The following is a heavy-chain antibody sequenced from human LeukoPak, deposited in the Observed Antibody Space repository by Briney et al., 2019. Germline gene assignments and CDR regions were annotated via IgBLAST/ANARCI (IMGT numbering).Heavy chain of an antibody. CDR2: ISSSSSYI. V-gene: IGHV3-11*06. D-gene: IGHD3-9*01. Sequence: SGRSLRLSCAASGFTFSDYYMSWIRQAPGKGLEWVSSISSSSSYIYYADSVKGRFTISRDNAKNSLYLQMNSLRAEDTAVYYCAREYYDILTGYSPPDYWGQGTLVTVSS. CDR3: AREYYDILTGYSPPDY. J-gene: IGHJ4*02. CDR1: GFTFSDYY.